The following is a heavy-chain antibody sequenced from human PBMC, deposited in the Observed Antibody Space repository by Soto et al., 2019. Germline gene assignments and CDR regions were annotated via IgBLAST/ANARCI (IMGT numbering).Heavy chain of an antibody. CDR2: FYYSGIT. D-gene: IGHD2-15*01. J-gene: IGHJ5*02. V-gene: IGHV4-31*02. Sequence: WSFIPHRPGEGLEWIGFFYYSGITDYNPSLRSRVTISADTSRNQVFLNMYSVTAADTAVYYCASSGGPEGDWFDPWGQGTLVTVSS. CDR3: ASSGGPEGDWFDP.